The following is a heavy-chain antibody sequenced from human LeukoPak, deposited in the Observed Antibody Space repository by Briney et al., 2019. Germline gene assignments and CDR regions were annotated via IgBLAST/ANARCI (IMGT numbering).Heavy chain of an antibody. Sequence: SETLSLTCNVSGGSVSSGSYYWSWIRQPPGKGLDWIGYIYYSGSTNYNPSLKSRVTISVDTSKNQFSLKLSSVTAADTAVYYCARDFSTEDDYWGQGTLVTVSS. CDR3: ARDFSTEDDY. CDR1: GGSVSSGSYY. D-gene: IGHD1-14*01. J-gene: IGHJ4*02. V-gene: IGHV4-61*01. CDR2: IYYSGST.